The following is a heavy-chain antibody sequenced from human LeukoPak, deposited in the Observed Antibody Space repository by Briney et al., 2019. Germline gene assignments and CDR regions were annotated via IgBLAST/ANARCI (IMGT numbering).Heavy chain of an antibody. Sequence: ASVKVSCKVSGYTLTELSMHWVQQAPGKGLEWMGGFDPEDGETIYAQKFQGRVTMTEDTSTDTAYMELSSLRSEDTAVYYCATAGPSLGGVIVHYFDYWGQGTLVTVSS. V-gene: IGHV1-24*01. CDR2: FDPEDGET. CDR1: GYTLTELS. CDR3: ATAGPSLGGVIVHYFDY. D-gene: IGHD3-16*02. J-gene: IGHJ4*02.